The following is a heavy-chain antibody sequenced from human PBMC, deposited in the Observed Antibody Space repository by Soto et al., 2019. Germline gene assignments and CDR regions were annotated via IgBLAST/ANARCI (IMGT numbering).Heavy chain of an antibody. CDR3: ARRSSGWYFDY. CDR1: GFTFSSYA. D-gene: IGHD6-19*01. CDR2: ISGSGGST. V-gene: IGHV3-23*01. Sequence: EVHLLESGGGLVQPGGSLRLSCAASGFTFSSYAMSWVRQAPGKGLEWVSAISGSGGSTYYADSVKGRFTISRDNSKNTLYLQMNSLRAEDTGVYYCARRSSGWYFDYWGQGTLVTVSS. J-gene: IGHJ4*02.